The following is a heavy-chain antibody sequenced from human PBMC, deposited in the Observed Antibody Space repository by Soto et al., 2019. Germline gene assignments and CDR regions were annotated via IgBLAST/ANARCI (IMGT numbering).Heavy chain of an antibody. J-gene: IGHJ4*02. Sequence: PGGSLRLSCAASGFICSSYDMSWVRQAPGKGLEWVSTILVDGRTFYVDSVKGRFTISRDNAENSLYLQVIGLRAEDTAVYYCARGGTSMIVAKNFDYWGQGTLVTVSS. V-gene: IGHV3-23*01. CDR2: ILVDGRT. CDR3: ARGGTSMIVAKNFDY. CDR1: GFICSSYD. D-gene: IGHD3-22*01.